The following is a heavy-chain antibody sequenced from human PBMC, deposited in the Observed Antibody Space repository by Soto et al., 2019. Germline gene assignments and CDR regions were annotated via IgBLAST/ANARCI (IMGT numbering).Heavy chain of an antibody. CDR3: ATLNLDDYGDAEGGY. CDR1: GGTFSSYA. Sequence: QVQLVQSGAEVKKPGSSVKVSCKASGGTFSSYAISWVRQAPGQGLEWMGGIIPIFGTANYAQKFQGRVTLTADESTSTAYMELSSLRSEDTAVYYCATLNLDDYGDAEGGYWGKGTLVTVSS. V-gene: IGHV1-69*01. J-gene: IGHJ4*02. D-gene: IGHD4-17*01. CDR2: IIPIFGTA.